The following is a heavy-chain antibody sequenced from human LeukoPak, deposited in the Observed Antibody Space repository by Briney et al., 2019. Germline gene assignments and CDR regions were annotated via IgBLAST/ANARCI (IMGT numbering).Heavy chain of an antibody. Sequence: GGSQRLSCAASGFTFDDYAMHWVRQAPGKGLEWVSGISWNSGSIGYADSVKGRFTISRDNAKNSLYLQMNSLRAEDTALYYCAKDIRAAAAAGFDYWGQGTLVTVSS. CDR1: GFTFDDYA. CDR3: AKDIRAAAAAGFDY. J-gene: IGHJ4*02. CDR2: ISWNSGSI. D-gene: IGHD6-13*01. V-gene: IGHV3-9*01.